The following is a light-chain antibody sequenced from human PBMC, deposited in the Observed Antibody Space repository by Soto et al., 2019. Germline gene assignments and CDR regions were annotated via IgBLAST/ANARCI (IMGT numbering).Light chain of an antibody. CDR1: QSVSNNY. Sequence: EIVLTQSPGTLSLSPGERATLSCRASQSVSNNYLAWYQQKPGQAPRLLIYGASKRATGVPARFSGSGSGTDFTLTISSLEPEDFAVYYCQQRRTWLTFGGGTKVDIK. CDR3: QQRRTWLT. CDR2: GAS. V-gene: IGKV3-11*01. J-gene: IGKJ4*01.